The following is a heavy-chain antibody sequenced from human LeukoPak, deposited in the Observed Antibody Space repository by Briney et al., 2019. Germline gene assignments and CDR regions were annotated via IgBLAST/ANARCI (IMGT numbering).Heavy chain of an antibody. J-gene: IGHJ4*02. CDR1: GFTFSNYG. CDR3: AKIGANVGF. V-gene: IGHV3-30*18. CDR2: ISYDGSNK. D-gene: IGHD4/OR15-4a*01. Sequence: GGSLRLSCAASGFTFSNYGMHWVRQAPGKGLEWVAVISYDGSNKYYAESVKGRFTISRDNSKNTLYLQMNSLRAEDTAVYYCAKIGANVGFWGQGTLVTVSS.